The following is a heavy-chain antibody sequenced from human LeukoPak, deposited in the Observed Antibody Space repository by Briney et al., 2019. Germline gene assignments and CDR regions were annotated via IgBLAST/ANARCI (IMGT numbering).Heavy chain of an antibody. CDR1: GYSFTSYW. J-gene: IGHJ4*02. CDR2: IYPGDSDT. CDR3: ARQSDYGDYYFDY. Sequence: GESLQISCQGSGYSFTSYWIGWVRQLPGKGLEWMGIIYPGDSDTRYSPSFQGQVTISADKSISTAYLQWSSLKASDTAMYYCARQSDYGDYYFDYWGQGTLVTVSS. V-gene: IGHV5-51*01. D-gene: IGHD4-17*01.